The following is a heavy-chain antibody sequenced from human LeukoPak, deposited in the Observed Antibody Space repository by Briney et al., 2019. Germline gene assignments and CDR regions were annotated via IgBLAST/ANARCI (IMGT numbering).Heavy chain of an antibody. J-gene: IGHJ4*02. CDR2: IYTSGST. Sequence: SETLSLTCTVSGGSISSYYWSWIRQPAGKGLEWIGRIYTSGSTNYNPSLKSRVTMSVDTSKNQFSLKLSSVTAADTAVYYCARGRRVLTGYYPSFDYWGQGTLVTVSS. CDR3: ARGRRVLTGYYPSFDY. CDR1: GGSISSYY. V-gene: IGHV4-4*07. D-gene: IGHD3-9*01.